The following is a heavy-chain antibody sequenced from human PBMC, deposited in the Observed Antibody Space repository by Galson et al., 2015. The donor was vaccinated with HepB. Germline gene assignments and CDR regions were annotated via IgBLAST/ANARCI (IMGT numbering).Heavy chain of an antibody. V-gene: IGHV3-23*01. CDR3: ALRGVTTRAFDI. CDR1: GFTFSSYA. Sequence: LRLSCAASGFTFSSYAMSWVRQAPGKGLEWVSAISGSGGSTYYADSVKGRFTISRDNSKNTLYLQMNSLRAEDTAVYYCALRGVTTRAFDIWGQGTMVTVSS. J-gene: IGHJ3*02. D-gene: IGHD4-17*01. CDR2: ISGSGGST.